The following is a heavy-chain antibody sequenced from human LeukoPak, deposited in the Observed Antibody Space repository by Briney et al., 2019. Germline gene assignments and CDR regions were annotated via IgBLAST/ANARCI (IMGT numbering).Heavy chain of an antibody. CDR3: ATDSNYDRAFDY. CDR1: GYTLTELS. D-gene: IGHD3-22*01. V-gene: IGHV1-24*01. J-gene: IGHJ4*02. Sequence: GASVKVSCKVSGYTLTELSMHWVRQAPGKGLEWMGGFDPEDGETIYAQKFQGRVTMTEDTSTDTAYMELSSLRSEDTAVYYCATDSNYDRAFDYWGQGTLVTVSS. CDR2: FDPEDGET.